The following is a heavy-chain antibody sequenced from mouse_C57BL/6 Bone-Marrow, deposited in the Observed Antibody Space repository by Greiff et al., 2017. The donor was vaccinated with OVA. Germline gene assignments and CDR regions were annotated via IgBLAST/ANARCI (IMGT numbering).Heavy chain of an antibody. Sequence: VQLQQPGAELVMPGASVKLSCKASGYTFTSYWMHWVKQRPGQGLEWIGEFDPSDSYTNYNQKFKGKSTLTVDKSSSTAYMQLSSLTSEDSAVYYCARVGWLLPWFAYWGQGTLVTVSA. CDR2: FDPSDSYT. V-gene: IGHV1-69*01. J-gene: IGHJ3*01. D-gene: IGHD2-3*01. CDR1: GYTFTSYW. CDR3: ARVGWLLPWFAY.